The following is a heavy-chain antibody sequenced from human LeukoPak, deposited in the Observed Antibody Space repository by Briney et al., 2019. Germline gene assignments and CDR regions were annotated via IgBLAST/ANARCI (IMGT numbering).Heavy chain of an antibody. D-gene: IGHD3-10*01. CDR1: GFIFSSYA. CDR2: ISYDGINK. J-gene: IGHJ4*02. V-gene: IGHV3-30-3*01. Sequence: PGGSLRLSCAASGFIFSSYAMHWVRQAPGKGLQWVAVISYDGINKYHADSVKGRFTISRDNSKNTLYLQMNSLRAEDTAVYYCARAGYGSGSPPPYYFDYWGQGTLVTVSS. CDR3: ARAGYGSGSPPPYYFDY.